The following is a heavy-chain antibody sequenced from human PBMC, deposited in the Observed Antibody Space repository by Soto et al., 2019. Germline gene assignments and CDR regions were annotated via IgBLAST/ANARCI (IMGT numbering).Heavy chain of an antibody. CDR2: ISPTGNT. D-gene: IGHD3-9*01. Sequence: GGSLRLSCTALTGYAMSWVRRGPGKGLEWISTISPTGNTHYADSVEGRFTISRDDSKNTFYLQMNNLRADDTGVYYCAKDPSTGHADLWGQGTLVTVSS. CDR3: AKDPSTGHADL. J-gene: IGHJ5*02. CDR1: TGYA. V-gene: IGHV3-23*01.